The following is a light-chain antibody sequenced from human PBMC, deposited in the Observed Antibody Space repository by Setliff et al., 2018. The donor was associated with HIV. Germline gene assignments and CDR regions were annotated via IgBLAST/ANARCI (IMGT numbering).Light chain of an antibody. Sequence: QSVLTQPASVSGSPGQSITISCTGTSSVVGSYNFVSWYQQHPGKAPKLMIYEGSKRPSGVSNRFSGSKSGNTASLTISGLLAEDEADYFCCSYAGSSTSFGGGTQLTVL. J-gene: IGLJ2*01. CDR2: EGS. CDR3: CSYAGSSTS. V-gene: IGLV2-23*01. CDR1: SSVVGSYNF.